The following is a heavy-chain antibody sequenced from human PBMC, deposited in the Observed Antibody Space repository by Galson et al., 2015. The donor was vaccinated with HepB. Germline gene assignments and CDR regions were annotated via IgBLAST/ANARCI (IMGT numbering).Heavy chain of an antibody. CDR1: GFTFSSYT. CDR2: ISRSSSNI. D-gene: IGHD3-22*01. J-gene: IGHJ4*02. CDR3: ASYYFDSSGYSY. V-gene: IGHV3-48*02. Sequence: SLSLSCAASGFTFSSYTMNWVRQAPGKGLEWVSYISRSSSNIYYADSVKGRFTISRDNAKNSLFLQMNSLRDEDTAVYYCASYYFDSSGYSYWGQGTLVTVSS.